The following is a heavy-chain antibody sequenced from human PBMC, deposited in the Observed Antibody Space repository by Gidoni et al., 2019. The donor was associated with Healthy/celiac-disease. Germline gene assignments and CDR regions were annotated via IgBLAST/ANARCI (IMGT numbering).Heavy chain of an antibody. V-gene: IGHV3-23*01. CDR2: ISGSGGST. CDR3: AKDSGGANPSFDY. Sequence: EVQLLESGGGLVQPGGSLGISWSASGFTFSSYAMSWVRQAPGKGLEWVSAISGSGGSTYYADSVKGRFTISRDNSKNTLYLQMNSLRAEDTAVYYCAKDSGGANPSFDYWGQGTLVTVSS. J-gene: IGHJ4*02. CDR1: GFTFSSYA. D-gene: IGHD3-16*01.